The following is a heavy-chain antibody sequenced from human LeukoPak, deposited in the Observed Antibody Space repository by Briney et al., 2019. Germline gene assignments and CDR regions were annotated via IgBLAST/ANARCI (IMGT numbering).Heavy chain of an antibody. V-gene: IGHV3-48*03. D-gene: IGHD1-1*01. CDR1: GFTFSSYE. J-gene: IGHJ4*02. Sequence: GGSLRLSCVASGFTFSSYEMNWVRQVPGKGLEWVSYIDFGGRIINYADHVKGRFTISRDNAKNSVYLQMNSLRAEDTAVYYCARGIGLERRYFQFDYWGQGILVTVSS. CDR3: ARGIGLERRYFQFDY. CDR2: IDFGGRII.